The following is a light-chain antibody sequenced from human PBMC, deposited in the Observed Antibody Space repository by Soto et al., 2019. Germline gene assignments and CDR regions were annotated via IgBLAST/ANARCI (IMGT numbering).Light chain of an antibody. CDR2: GAS. V-gene: IGKV3-20*01. Sequence: EIVLTQSPGTLSLSPGERATLSCRASQSVSSSYLAWYQQRPGQAPRLLIYGASSRATGIPDRFSGSGPGTDFTLTISRLEPEDFAVYYCQQYGSSPLTFGGGTKVDTK. CDR3: QQYGSSPLT. J-gene: IGKJ4*01. CDR1: QSVSSSY.